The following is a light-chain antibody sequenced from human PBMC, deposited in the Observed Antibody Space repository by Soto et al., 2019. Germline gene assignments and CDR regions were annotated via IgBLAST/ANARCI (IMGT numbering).Light chain of an antibody. Sequence: DIQMTQSPSTLSASVGDRVTITCRASQSISNWLAWYQQKPGKAPKLLIYKASSLESGVPSRFSGSGSGTAFTLTISSLQPDDFATYYCQQYDSYSTFGQGTKVEIK. CDR3: QQYDSYST. CDR1: QSISNW. V-gene: IGKV1-5*03. CDR2: KAS. J-gene: IGKJ1*01.